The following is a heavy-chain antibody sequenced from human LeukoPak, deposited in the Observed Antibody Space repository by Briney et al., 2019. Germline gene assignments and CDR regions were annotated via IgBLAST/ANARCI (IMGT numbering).Heavy chain of an antibody. D-gene: IGHD4-17*01. CDR2: ISAYNGNT. CDR3: ARGDYGDLMYFQH. Sequence: ASVKVSCKASGYTFNSYGITWVRQAPGQGLEWMGWISAYNGNTNYAQKLQGRVTMITDTSTSTAYMGLRSLRSDDTAVYYCARGDYGDLMYFQHWGHGTLVTVSS. CDR1: GYTFNSYG. V-gene: IGHV1-18*01. J-gene: IGHJ1*01.